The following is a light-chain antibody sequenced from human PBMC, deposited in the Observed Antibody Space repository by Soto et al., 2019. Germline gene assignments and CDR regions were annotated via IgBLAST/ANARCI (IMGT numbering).Light chain of an antibody. CDR1: QSLVYKDGNTY. V-gene: IGKV2-30*01. CDR2: RVS. Sequence: DVVMTQSPLSLPVTLGQPASISCRSSQSLVYKDGNTYLNWFQQRPGQSPRRLIYRVSNRDSGVPERFSGSGSGTDFTLKISRVEGEDVGVYYCMQGTQWPYTFGQGTKLEI. CDR3: MQGTQWPYT. J-gene: IGKJ2*01.